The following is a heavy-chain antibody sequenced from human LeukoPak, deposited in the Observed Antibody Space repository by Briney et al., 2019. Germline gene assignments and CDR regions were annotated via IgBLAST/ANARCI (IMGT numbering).Heavy chain of an antibody. Sequence: GGSLRLSCAASGFTFSSYGMHWVRQAPGKGLEWVAVIWYDGSNQYYADSVKGRFTISRDNSKNTLYLQMNSLRAEDTAVYYCARGTLPRYNFDYWGQGTLVTVSS. D-gene: IGHD5-18*01. CDR1: GFTFSSYG. CDR3: ARGTLPRYNFDY. V-gene: IGHV3-33*01. CDR2: IWYDGSNQ. J-gene: IGHJ4*02.